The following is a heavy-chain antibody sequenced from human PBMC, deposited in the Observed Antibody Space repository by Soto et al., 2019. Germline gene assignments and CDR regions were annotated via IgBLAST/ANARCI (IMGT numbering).Heavy chain of an antibody. V-gene: IGHV1-2*02. Sequence: QVQLVQSGAEVKKPGASVKVSCKAPRYIFTAYFMHWVRQAPGQGLEWMGWINPNNGATHYGLSFQGRVTMPRDTSISTADMELSSLRADDTAVYYCASQDPGARFDPWGQGTLVIVSS. J-gene: IGHJ5*02. CDR1: RYIFTAYF. CDR2: INPNNGAT. CDR3: ASQDPGARFDP.